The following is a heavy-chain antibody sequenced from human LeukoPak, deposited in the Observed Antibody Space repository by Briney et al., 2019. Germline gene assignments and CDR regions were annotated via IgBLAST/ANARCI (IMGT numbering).Heavy chain of an antibody. Sequence: GGSLRLSCAASGFTFSHYDMHWVRQAPGKGLERVPVISFDGSNKYYADSVKGRFTISRDNSMNTLYLQMNSLRAEDTAVYYCARGLTTVTVKDYFDYWGQGTLVTVSS. D-gene: IGHD4-11*01. CDR1: GFTFSHYD. CDR2: ISFDGSNK. CDR3: ARGLTTVTVKDYFDY. J-gene: IGHJ4*02. V-gene: IGHV3-30*03.